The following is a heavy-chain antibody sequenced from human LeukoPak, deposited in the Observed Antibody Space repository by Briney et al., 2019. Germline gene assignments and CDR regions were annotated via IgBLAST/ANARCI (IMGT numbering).Heavy chain of an antibody. V-gene: IGHV1-2*06. CDR1: GYTFTGYY. D-gene: IGHD3-22*01. CDR3: ALYYYDSSGSDY. CDR2: INPNSGGT. Sequence: GASVKVSCKASGYTFTGYYMHWVRQAPGQGLEWMGRINPNSGGTNYAQKFQGRVTMTRDTSISTAYMELSRLRSDDTAVYYCALYYYDSSGSDYWGQGTLVTVSS. J-gene: IGHJ4*02.